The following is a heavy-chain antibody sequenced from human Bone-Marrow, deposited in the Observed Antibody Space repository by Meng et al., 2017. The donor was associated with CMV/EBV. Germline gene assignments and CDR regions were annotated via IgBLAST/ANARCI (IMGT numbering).Heavy chain of an antibody. J-gene: IGHJ6*01. V-gene: IGHV1-69*06. D-gene: IGHD2-2*02. CDR2: IIPLFGTV. Sequence: SVKVSCKASGGTFSNYAVTWVRQAPGQGLEWMGGIIPLFGTVDYAQKFQGRVTITADKSTSTAYMELSSLRSEDTAVYYCARLYCSSTSCYTRGNYYYYYGMDVWGQGTTVTVSS. CDR3: ARLYCSSTSCYTRGNYYYYYGMDV. CDR1: GGTFSNYA.